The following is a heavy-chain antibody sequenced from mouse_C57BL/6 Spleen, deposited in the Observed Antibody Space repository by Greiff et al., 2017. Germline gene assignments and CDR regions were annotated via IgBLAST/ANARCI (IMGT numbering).Heavy chain of an antibody. V-gene: IGHV1-66*01. CDR1: GYRFTSYY. Sequence: QVQLQQSGPELVKPGASVKISCKASGYRFTSYYIHWVKQRPGQGLEWIGWIYPGSGNTKYNEKFKGKATLTADTSSSTAYMQLSSLTSEDSAVYYCARGLSSLAMDYWGQGTSVTVSS. D-gene: IGHD1-1*02. CDR3: ARGLSSLAMDY. CDR2: IYPGSGNT. J-gene: IGHJ4*01.